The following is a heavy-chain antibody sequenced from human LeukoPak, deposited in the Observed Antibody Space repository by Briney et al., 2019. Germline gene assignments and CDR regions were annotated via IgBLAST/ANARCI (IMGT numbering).Heavy chain of an antibody. V-gene: IGHV4-59*01. CDR1: GGSISTYY. J-gene: IGHJ4*02. CDR3: ARSYSGTWYGNFDY. Sequence: PSETLSLTCTVSGGSISTYYWSWIRQPPGKGLEWIGFISYSGSTSYNPSLKSRVTISVDTSKNQFSLKLSSVTAADTAVYYCARSYSGTWYGNFDYWGQGTLVTVSS. CDR2: ISYSGST. D-gene: IGHD6-13*01.